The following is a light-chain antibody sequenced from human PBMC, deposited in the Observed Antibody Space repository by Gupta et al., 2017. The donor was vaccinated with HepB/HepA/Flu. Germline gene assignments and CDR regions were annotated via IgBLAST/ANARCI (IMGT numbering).Light chain of an antibody. CDR3: QQRSNWPPVT. Sequence: IMLTPSSATLSLSPGERATLSCRASQSVSSYLAWYQQKPGQAPRLLIYDASNRATGIPARFSGSGSGTDFTLTISSLEPEDFAVYYCQQRSNWPPVTFGQGTKVEIK. CDR2: DAS. J-gene: IGKJ1*01. V-gene: IGKV3-11*01. CDR1: QSVSSY.